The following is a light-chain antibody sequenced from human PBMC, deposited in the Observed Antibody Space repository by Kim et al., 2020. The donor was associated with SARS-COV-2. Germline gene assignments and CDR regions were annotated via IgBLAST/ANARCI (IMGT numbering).Light chain of an antibody. CDR1: QDIYKY. V-gene: IGKV1-27*01. J-gene: IGKJ1*01. Sequence: ASVGDRVTITGRARQDIYKYLAWYQQRPGKIPRLLIYGASTWQSGVPYRFSGSGSGTDFTLTISSLQPEDVAIYYCQRYNSAPRTFGEGTKVEIK. CDR2: GAS. CDR3: QRYNSAPRT.